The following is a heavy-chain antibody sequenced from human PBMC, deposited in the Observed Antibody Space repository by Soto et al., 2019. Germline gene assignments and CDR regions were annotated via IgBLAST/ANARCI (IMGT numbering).Heavy chain of an antibody. J-gene: IGHJ4*01. D-gene: IGHD6-19*01. CDR1: GDSITSNSYF. CDR3: ARHDGFSSGWIFDY. Sequence: SETLSLTCTVSGDSITSNSYFWAWIRQPPGKGLEWIGSIYYSGTTYSNPSLKSRVTISVDTSNNQLSLKLRSVTAADTAVYYCARHDGFSSGWIFDYWGHGTLVTVSS. V-gene: IGHV4-39*01. CDR2: IYYSGTT.